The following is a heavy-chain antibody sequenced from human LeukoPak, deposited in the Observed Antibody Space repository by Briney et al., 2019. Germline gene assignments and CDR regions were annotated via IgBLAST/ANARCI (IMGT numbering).Heavy chain of an antibody. CDR2: ISGSGGST. D-gene: IGHD3-22*01. Sequence: PGGSLRLSCAASGFTFSNAWMNWVRQAPGKGLEWVSAISGSGGSTYYADSVKGRFTISRDNSKNTLYLQMNSLRAEDTAVYYCAKDRSVVVIDNWGQGTLVTVSS. J-gene: IGHJ4*02. V-gene: IGHV3-23*01. CDR1: GFTFSNAW. CDR3: AKDRSVVVIDN.